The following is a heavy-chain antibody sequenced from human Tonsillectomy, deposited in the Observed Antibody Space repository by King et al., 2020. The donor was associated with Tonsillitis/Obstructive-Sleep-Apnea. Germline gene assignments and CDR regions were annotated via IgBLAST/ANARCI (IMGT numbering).Heavy chain of an antibody. J-gene: IGHJ4*02. CDR3: ASGKTWLSS. Sequence: DVQLVESGGGLIQPGGSLRLSCAASGLTVMSNYMTWVRQAPGKGLEWVSVIYAGGSTSYADSVTGRFTISRDYSKNTVDLQMKSLRDEDTAVYYCASGKTWLSSWGQGTLVTVSS. V-gene: IGHV3-53*01. D-gene: IGHD5-24*01. CDR1: GLTVMSNY. CDR2: IYAGGST.